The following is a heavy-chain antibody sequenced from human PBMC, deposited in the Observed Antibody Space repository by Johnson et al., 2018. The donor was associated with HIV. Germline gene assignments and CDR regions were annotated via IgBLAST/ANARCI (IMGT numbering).Heavy chain of an antibody. Sequence: MPLLESGGGLIQPVGSLRLSCAASGFTVSRNYMSWVRQAPGKGLEWVSVIYSVGSTYYADSVKGRFTISRDNSKNTLYLQMNSLRAEDTAVYYCAREELEPDVFDIWGQGTMVTVSS. CDR2: IYSVGST. CDR1: GFTVSRNY. J-gene: IGHJ3*02. V-gene: IGHV3-53*01. CDR3: AREELEPDVFDI. D-gene: IGHD1-1*01.